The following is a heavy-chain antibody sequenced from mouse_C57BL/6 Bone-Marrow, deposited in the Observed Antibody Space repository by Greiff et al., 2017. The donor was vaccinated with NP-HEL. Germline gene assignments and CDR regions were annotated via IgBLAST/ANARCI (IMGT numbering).Heavy chain of an antibody. CDR1: GFNIIDDY. D-gene: IGHD2-2*01. V-gene: IGHV14-4*01. CDR2: IDPENGDT. J-gene: IGHJ3*01. CDR3: TSDGHGAY. Sequence: EVQLQQSGAELVRPGASVKLSCTASGFNIIDDYMHWVKQRPEQGLEWIGWIDPENGDTEYASKFQGKATITADTSSNTAYLQLSSLTSEDTAVYYCTSDGHGAYWGQGTLVTVSA.